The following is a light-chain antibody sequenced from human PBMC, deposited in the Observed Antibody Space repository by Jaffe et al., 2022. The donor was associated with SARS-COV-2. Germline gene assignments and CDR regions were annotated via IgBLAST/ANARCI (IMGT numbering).Light chain of an antibody. V-gene: IGKV1-5*03. CDR2: KAS. Sequence: DIQMTQSPSTLSASVGDRVTITCRASQSISSWLAWYQQKPGKAPKLLIYKASSLESGVPSRFSGSGSGTEFTLTISSLQPDDFATYYCQQYNSNQEYTFGQGTKLEIK. CDR3: QQYNSNQEYT. J-gene: IGKJ2*01. CDR1: QSISSW.